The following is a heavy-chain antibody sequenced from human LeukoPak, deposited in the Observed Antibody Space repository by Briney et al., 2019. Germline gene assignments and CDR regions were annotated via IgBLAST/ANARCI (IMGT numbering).Heavy chain of an antibody. J-gene: IGHJ4*02. CDR1: GGTFSSYA. V-gene: IGHV1-69*01. CDR2: IIPIFGTA. D-gene: IGHD4-11*01. CDR3: ARGGLTTASFDY. Sequence: SVKVSCKASGGTFSSYAISWVRQAPGQGLEWMGGIIPIFGTANYAQKFQGRVTITADESTSTAYMELSSLRSEDTAVYYRARGGLTTASFDYWGQGTLVTVSS.